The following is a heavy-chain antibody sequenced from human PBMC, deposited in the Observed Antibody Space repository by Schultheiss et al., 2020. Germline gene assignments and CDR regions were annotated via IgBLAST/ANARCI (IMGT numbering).Heavy chain of an antibody. CDR1: GGTFSSYA. J-gene: IGHJ6*02. V-gene: IGHV1-69*13. Sequence: SVKVSFKASGGTFSSYAISWVRQAPGQGLEWMGGIIPIFGTANYAQKFQGRVTITADESTSTAYMELSSLRSEDTAVYYCAREGPTIEAEGGMDVWGQGTTVTVSS. CDR2: IIPIFGTA. CDR3: AREGPTIEAEGGMDV. D-gene: IGHD4/OR15-4a*01.